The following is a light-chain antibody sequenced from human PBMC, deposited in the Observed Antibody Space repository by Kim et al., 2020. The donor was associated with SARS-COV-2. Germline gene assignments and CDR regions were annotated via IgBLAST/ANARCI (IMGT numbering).Light chain of an antibody. CDR1: DLRNTY. J-gene: IGLJ2*01. Sequence: SVSPGQSATLTCSEDDLRNTYVCWYQQKPGQSPLLVIYQDNKRPSGIPERFSGSNSGNTATLTISATQAMDEADYYCQAWDSRTVIFGGGTQLTVL. CDR2: QDN. CDR3: QAWDSRTVI. V-gene: IGLV3-1*01.